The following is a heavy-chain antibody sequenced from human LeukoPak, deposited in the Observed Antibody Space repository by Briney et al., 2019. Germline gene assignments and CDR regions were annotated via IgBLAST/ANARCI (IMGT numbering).Heavy chain of an antibody. CDR2: IYYSGST. V-gene: IGHV4-39*07. CDR1: GGSISSSSYY. CDR3: ARDIVGATVLVNGGY. J-gene: IGHJ4*02. Sequence: SETLSLTCTVSGGSISSSSYYWGWIRQPPGKGLEWIGSIYYSGSTYYNPSLKSRVTISVDTSKNQFSLKLSSVTAADTAVYYCARDIVGATVLVNGGYWGQGTLVTVSS. D-gene: IGHD1-26*01.